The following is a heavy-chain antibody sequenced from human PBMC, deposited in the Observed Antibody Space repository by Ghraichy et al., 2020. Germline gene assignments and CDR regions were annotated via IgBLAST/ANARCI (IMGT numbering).Heavy chain of an antibody. D-gene: IGHD2-21*01. CDR2: IYSGGST. Sequence: GGSLRLSCAASGFTVSTNYMTWVRQAPGKGLEWVSVIYSGGSTYYADSVKGRFTISRDNSKNTVYLQMNSLRAEDTAVYYCARRAPYCGSTSCYDYWGQGTLVTVSS. V-gene: IGHV3-66*01. CDR3: ARRAPYCGSTSCYDY. J-gene: IGHJ4*02. CDR1: GFTVSTNY.